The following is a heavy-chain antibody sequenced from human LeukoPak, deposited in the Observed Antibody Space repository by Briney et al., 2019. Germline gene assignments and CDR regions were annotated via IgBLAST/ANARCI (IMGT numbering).Heavy chain of an antibody. Sequence: GASVKVSCKASGYTFTGYYMHWVRQAPGQGLEWMGWINPNSGGTNYAQKFQGRVTITRNTSISTAYMELSSLRSEDTAVYYCARGRGVYSSSWYRGVRAFDIWGQGTMVTVSS. J-gene: IGHJ3*02. D-gene: IGHD6-13*01. CDR3: ARGRGVYSSSWYRGVRAFDI. V-gene: IGHV1-2*02. CDR1: GYTFTGYY. CDR2: INPNSGGT.